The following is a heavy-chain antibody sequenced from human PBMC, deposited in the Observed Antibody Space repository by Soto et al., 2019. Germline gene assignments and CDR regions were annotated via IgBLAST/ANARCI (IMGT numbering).Heavy chain of an antibody. V-gene: IGHV1-69*13. CDR2: IIPIFGTA. CDR3: ARGVVGSFGSYYFDY. D-gene: IGHD1-26*01. J-gene: IGHJ4*02. CDR1: GGTFSSYA. Sequence: SVKVSCKASGGTFSSYAIIWVRQAPGQGLEWMGGIIPIFGTANYAQKFQGRVTITADESTSTAYMELSSLRSEDTAVYYCARGVVGSFGSYYFDYWGQGTLVTVSS.